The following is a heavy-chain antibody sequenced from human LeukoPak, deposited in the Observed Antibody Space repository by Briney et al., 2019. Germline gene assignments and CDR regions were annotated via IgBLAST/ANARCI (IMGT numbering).Heavy chain of an antibody. CDR3: AKDPGDYGYYDSSGYIEY. D-gene: IGHD3-22*01. CDR1: GFTFSNAW. CDR2: IRNDGSKK. V-gene: IGHV3-30*02. J-gene: IGHJ4*02. Sequence: GGFLRLSCAASGFTFSNAWMSWVRQAPGKGLEWVAFIRNDGSKKYYADSVKGRFTISRDNSKNTLYLQMNSLRAEDTAVYYCAKDPGDYGYYDSSGYIEYWGQGTLVTVSS.